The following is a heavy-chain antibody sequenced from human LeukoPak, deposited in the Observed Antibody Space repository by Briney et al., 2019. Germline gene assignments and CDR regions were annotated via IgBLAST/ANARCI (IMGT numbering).Heavy chain of an antibody. CDR3: AKGGGTGYSSSWYSN. D-gene: IGHD6-13*01. V-gene: IGHV3-21*01. CDR2: ISSSSSYI. J-gene: IGHJ4*02. Sequence: MSGGSLRLSCAASGFTFSSYSMNWVRQAPGKGLEWVSSISSSSSYIYYADSVKGRFTISRDNAKNTLYLQMNSLRPEDTALYYCAKGGGTGYSSSWYSNWGQGTLVTVSS. CDR1: GFTFSSYS.